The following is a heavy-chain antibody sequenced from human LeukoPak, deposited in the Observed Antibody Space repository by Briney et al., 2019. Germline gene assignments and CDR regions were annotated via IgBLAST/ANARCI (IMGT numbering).Heavy chain of an antibody. CDR1: GFTFNDYA. CDR3: ARGNSGSYRHAFDI. Sequence: GGSLRLSCAAYGFTFNDYALSWVRQAPGKGLEWVASLSGSGRNTYYADSVKGRFTISRDNAKNSLYLQMNSLRAEDTAVYYCARGNSGSYRHAFDIWGQGTMVTVSS. J-gene: IGHJ3*02. D-gene: IGHD1-26*01. V-gene: IGHV3-23*01. CDR2: LSGSGRNT.